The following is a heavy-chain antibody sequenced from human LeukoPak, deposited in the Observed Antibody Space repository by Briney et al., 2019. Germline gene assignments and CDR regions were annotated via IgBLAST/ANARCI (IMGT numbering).Heavy chain of an antibody. CDR1: GYSVSSGCY. J-gene: IGHJ3*02. V-gene: IGHV4-38-2*01. Sequence: PSETLSLTCAVSGYSVSSGCYWGWIRQPPGKGLEWIGSIYHSGSTYYNPSLKSRVTISVDTSKNQFSLKLSSVTAADTAVYYCAWRGDYGGPPGAFDIWGQGTMVTVSS. D-gene: IGHD4-23*01. CDR2: IYHSGST. CDR3: AWRGDYGGPPGAFDI.